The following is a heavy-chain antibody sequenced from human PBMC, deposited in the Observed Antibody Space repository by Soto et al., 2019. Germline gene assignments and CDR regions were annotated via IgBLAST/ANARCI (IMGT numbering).Heavy chain of an antibody. J-gene: IGHJ3*01. D-gene: IGHD3-10*01. CDR1: GGTFSSYA. Sequence: ASVKVSGKASGGTFSSYAISWVRQAPGQGLEWMGGIIPIFGTANYAQKFQGRVTITADESTSTAYMELSSLRSEDTAVYYCARDNGSGPPPFNLWGQRTMATVSS. CDR2: IIPIFGTA. CDR3: ARDNGSGPPPFNL. V-gene: IGHV1-69*13.